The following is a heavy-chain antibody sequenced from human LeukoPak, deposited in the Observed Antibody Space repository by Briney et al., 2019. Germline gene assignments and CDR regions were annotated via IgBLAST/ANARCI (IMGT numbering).Heavy chain of an antibody. CDR1: GFTFSTYA. D-gene: IGHD3-10*01. CDR2: ISSASSTI. J-gene: IGHJ4*02. V-gene: IGHV3-48*01. CDR3: ARGIGTLVRGNDY. Sequence: PGGSLRLSCIVSGFTFSTYAMKWVRQAPGKGLEWVSYISSASSTIHYADSVKGRFIISRDNDKNSLFLQMSSLRAEDTAVYYCARGIGTLVRGNDYWGQGTLVTVSS.